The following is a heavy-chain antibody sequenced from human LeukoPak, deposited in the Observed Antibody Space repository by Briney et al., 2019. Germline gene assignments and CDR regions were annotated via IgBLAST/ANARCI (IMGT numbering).Heavy chain of an antibody. J-gene: IGHJ3*02. Sequence: SETLSLTCTVSGGSISSGGYYWRWIRQPPGTGLEWLGYIYHSGSTYYNPSLKSRVTISVDRSKNQFSLKLSSVTAADTAVYYCARGIPIRESLFGVVPLAFDIWGQGTMVTVSS. CDR1: GGSISSGGYY. V-gene: IGHV4-30-2*01. CDR2: IYHSGST. D-gene: IGHD3-3*01. CDR3: ARGIPIRESLFGVVPLAFDI.